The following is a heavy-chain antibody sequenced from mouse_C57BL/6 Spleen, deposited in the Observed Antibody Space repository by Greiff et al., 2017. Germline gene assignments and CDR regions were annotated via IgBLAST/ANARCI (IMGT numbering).Heavy chain of an antibody. CDR2: INPNNGGT. CDR1: GYTFTDYY. J-gene: IGHJ2*01. V-gene: IGHV1-26*01. Sequence: VQLQQSGPELVKPGASVKISCKASGYTFTDYYMNWVKQSHGKSLEWIGDINPNNGGTSYNQKFKGKATLTVDKSSSTAYMERRSLTSEDSAVYYCARYPRYYGSSYLDYWGQGTTLTVSS. D-gene: IGHD1-1*01. CDR3: ARYPRYYGSSYLDY.